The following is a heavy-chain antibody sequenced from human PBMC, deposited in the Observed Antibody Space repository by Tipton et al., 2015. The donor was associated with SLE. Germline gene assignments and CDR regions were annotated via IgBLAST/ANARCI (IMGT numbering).Heavy chain of an antibody. CDR1: GYTFTNHG. V-gene: IGHV1-18*01. D-gene: IGHD5-18*01. CDR2: FSAYNGYT. Sequence: QVQLVQSGAEVKKPGASVKVSCKTSGYTFTNHGIHWLRQAPGQGLEWMGWFSAYNGYTNYAQKFQGRVTMTTDTSTSTAYMELSALRSDDTAVYYCARELKDTGMLIDYWGQGTLIIVSS. CDR3: ARELKDTGMLIDY. J-gene: IGHJ4*02.